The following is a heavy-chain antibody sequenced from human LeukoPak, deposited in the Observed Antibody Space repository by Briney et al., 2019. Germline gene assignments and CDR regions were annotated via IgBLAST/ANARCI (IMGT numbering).Heavy chain of an antibody. J-gene: IGHJ3*02. Sequence: ASVKVSCKASGYTFTSYDINWVRQATGQGLEWMGWMNPNSGNTGYAQKFQGRVTMTRNTSISTAYMELSSLRSEDTAVYYCARDRVGGSSGWYIAFDIWGPGTVVTVSS. D-gene: IGHD6-19*01. CDR1: GYTFTSYD. V-gene: IGHV1-8*01. CDR2: MNPNSGNT. CDR3: ARDRVGGSSGWYIAFDI.